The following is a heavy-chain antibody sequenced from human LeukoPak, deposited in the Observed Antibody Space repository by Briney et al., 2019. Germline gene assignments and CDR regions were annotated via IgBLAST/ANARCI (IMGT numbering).Heavy chain of an antibody. CDR3: ARSHATPTRSNWFDP. J-gene: IGHJ5*02. Sequence: SETLSLTCTVSGGSISSYYWSWIRQPPGKGLEWIGYIYYSGSTNYNPSLKSRATISVDTSKNQFSLKLSSVTAADTAVYYCARSHATPTRSNWFDPWGQGTLVTVSS. CDR2: IYYSGST. CDR1: GGSISSYY. V-gene: IGHV4-59*01. D-gene: IGHD2-15*01.